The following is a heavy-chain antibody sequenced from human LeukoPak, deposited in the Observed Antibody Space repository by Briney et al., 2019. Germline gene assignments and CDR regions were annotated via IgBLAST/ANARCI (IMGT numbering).Heavy chain of an antibody. D-gene: IGHD3-22*01. CDR3: AKIPHSSYYYDSSGYLDY. Sequence: GGSLRLSCGASGFTFSTYAMNWVRQAPGKGLECVSAISGSGGSTYTADSVKGRFTISRNNSKNTLYLQMNSLRAEDTAIYYCAKIPHSSYYYDSSGYLDYWGQGTLVSVSS. V-gene: IGHV3-23*01. CDR2: ISGSGGST. J-gene: IGHJ4*02. CDR1: GFTFSTYA.